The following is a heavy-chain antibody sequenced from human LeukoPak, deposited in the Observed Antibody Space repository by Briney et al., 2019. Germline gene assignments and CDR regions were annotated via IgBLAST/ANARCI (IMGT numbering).Heavy chain of an antibody. CDR3: ARHSIASDGARLFDY. CDR1: GGSITSYY. Sequence: PAETLSLTCTVSGGSITSYYWAWLRQPPGKGLEWIGYLYYSGYSNYNPSLKSRVSMSVDTSKNQFSLKLTSVTAADTAVYYCARHSIASDGARLFDYWGRGTLVTVSS. V-gene: IGHV4-59*08. D-gene: IGHD2-21*01. J-gene: IGHJ4*02. CDR2: LYYSGYS.